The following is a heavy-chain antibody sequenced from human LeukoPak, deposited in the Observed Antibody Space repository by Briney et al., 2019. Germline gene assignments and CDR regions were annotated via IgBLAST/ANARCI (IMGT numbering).Heavy chain of an antibody. CDR2: INHRGDT. D-gene: IGHD1-1*01. Sequence: SETLSLTCAVYGGSFSTYYCSSIRQSPGKGLEWIAEINHRGDTNYNPSVKSRVTISVDTSKNQFSLKITSLTAADTAVYYCARGPTISETGYFDYWGQGTLVTVSS. CDR3: ARGPTISETGYFDY. J-gene: IGHJ4*03. V-gene: IGHV4-34*01. CDR1: GGSFSTYY.